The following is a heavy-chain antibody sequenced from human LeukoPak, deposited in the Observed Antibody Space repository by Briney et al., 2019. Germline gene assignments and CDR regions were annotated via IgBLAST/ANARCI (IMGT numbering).Heavy chain of an antibody. V-gene: IGHV4-39*01. CDR1: GGSVSSSSYY. CDR3: ATKGGGLFDY. Sequence: PSETLSLTCTVSGGSVSSSSYYWGWIRQPPGKGLEWIGSVYHSGNSYNNPSLKSRVTMSVDTSKNQFSLKLRSVTAADTAVYYCATKGGGLFDYWGQGTLVTVSS. D-gene: IGHD2-8*01. CDR2: VYHSGNS. J-gene: IGHJ4*02.